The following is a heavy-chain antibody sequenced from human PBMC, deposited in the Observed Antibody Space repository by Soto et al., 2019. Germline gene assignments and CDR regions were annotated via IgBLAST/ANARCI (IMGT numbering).Heavy chain of an antibody. CDR2: ISGSASAT. D-gene: IGHD3-3*01. V-gene: IGHV3-23*01. CDR1: GFSFSNYA. Sequence: PGESLKISCATSGFSFSNYAMSWVRQAPGKGLEWVSLISGSASATHYADSVKGRFTISRDNSKRTVYLQLNSLRAEDTAVYYRAKGKANTVFGVDTLFDFWGRGTLVTVS. J-gene: IGHJ4*02. CDR3: AKGKANTVFGVDTLFDF.